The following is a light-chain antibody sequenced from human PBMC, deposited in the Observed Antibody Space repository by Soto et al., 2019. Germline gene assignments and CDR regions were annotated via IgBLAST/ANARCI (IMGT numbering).Light chain of an antibody. V-gene: IGLV2-8*01. J-gene: IGLJ2*01. CDR2: EVS. CDR1: SSDVGGNNY. Sequence: QPVLTQPPSASGSPGQSVTISCTGTSSDVGGNNYVSWYQQHPGKAPKLMIYEVSKRPSGVPDRFSGSKSGNTASLTVSGLQAEDEADYYCSSYAGSNNVVFGGGTKLTVL. CDR3: SSYAGSNNVV.